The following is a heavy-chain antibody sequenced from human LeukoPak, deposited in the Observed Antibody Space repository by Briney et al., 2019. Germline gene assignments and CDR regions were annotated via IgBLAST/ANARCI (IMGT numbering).Heavy chain of an antibody. V-gene: IGHV5-51*01. CDR2: IYPGDPDT. J-gene: IGHJ6*04. D-gene: IGHD6-13*01. CDR1: GYSFTGYW. Sequence: PGESLKISCKGSGYSFTGYWIGWVRQMPGKGLEWMGIIYPGDPDTRYSPSFQGQVTMSADKSNSTAYLQWSSLKASDTAIYYCARRGIAASWDVWGKGTTVTVSS. CDR3: ARRGIAASWDV.